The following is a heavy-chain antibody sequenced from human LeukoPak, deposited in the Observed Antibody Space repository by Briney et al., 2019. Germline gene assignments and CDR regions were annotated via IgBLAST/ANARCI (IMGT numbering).Heavy chain of an antibody. V-gene: IGHV1-8*03. CDR1: GYTFTGYY. J-gene: IGHJ4*02. D-gene: IGHD3-3*01. CDR2: MNPNSGNT. Sequence: GASVKVSCKASGYTFTGYYMHWVRQATGQGLEWMGWMNPNSGNTGYAQKFQGRVTITRNTSISTAYMELSSLRSEDTAVYYCALSYYDFWSGYSFDYWGQGTLVTVSS. CDR3: ALSYYDFWSGYSFDY.